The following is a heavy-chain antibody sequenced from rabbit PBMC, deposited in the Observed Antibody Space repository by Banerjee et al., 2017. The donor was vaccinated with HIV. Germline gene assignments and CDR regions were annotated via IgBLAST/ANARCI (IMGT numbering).Heavy chain of an antibody. J-gene: IGHJ3*01. V-gene: IGHV1S45*01. CDR1: GFSFSSTYY. Sequence: QEQLVESGGGLVKPGGSLTLTCTASGFSFSSTYYMCWVRQAPGKGLEWIGCIYTDGGITYYANWAKGRFTISKPSSTTVTLQMTSLTAADTATYFCTREGDLWGQGTLVTVS. CDR2: IYTDGGIT. CDR3: TREGDL.